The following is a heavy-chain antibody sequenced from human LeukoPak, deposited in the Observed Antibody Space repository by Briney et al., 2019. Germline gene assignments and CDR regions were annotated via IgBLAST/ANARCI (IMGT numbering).Heavy chain of an antibody. CDR3: ARLFGSVTTYDY. Sequence: GGSLRLSCAASGFTFSSYAMSWVRQAPGKGLEWVSAISGSGGSTYYADSVKGRFTISRDNSKNTLYLQMNSLRAEDTAVYYCARLFGSVTTYDYWGQGTLVAVSS. D-gene: IGHD3-3*01. CDR1: GFTFSSYA. V-gene: IGHV3-23*01. CDR2: ISGSGGST. J-gene: IGHJ4*02.